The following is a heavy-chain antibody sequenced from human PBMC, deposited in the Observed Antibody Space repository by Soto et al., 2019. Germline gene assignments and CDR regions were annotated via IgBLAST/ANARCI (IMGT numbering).Heavy chain of an antibody. CDR3: ARGRIPYSSGFDY. CDR2: INHSGST. Sequence: PSETLSLTCAVYGGSFSGYYWSWIRQPPGKGLEWIGEINHSGSTNYNPSLKSRVTISVDTSKNQFSLKLSSVTAADTAVYYCARGRIPYSSGFDYWGQGTLVTVSS. D-gene: IGHD6-19*01. CDR1: GGSFSGYY. V-gene: IGHV4-34*01. J-gene: IGHJ4*02.